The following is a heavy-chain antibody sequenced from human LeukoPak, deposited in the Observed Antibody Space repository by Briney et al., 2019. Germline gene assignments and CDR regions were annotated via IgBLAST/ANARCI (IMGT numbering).Heavy chain of an antibody. V-gene: IGHV3-30*02. CDR3: GRRHCSSTSCYMDWFDP. Sequence: PGGSLRLSCAASGFTFSSYGMHWVRQAPGQGLEWVAFIRYDGSNKYYADSVKGRFTISRDNSKNTLYLQMNSLRAEDTAVYYCGRRHCSSTSCYMDWFDPWGQGTLVTVSS. J-gene: IGHJ5*02. D-gene: IGHD2-2*02. CDR1: GFTFSSYG. CDR2: IRYDGSNK.